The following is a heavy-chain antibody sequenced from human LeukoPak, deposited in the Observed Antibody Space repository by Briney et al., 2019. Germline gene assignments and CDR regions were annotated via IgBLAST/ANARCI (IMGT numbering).Heavy chain of an antibody. Sequence: SGGSLRLSCAASGFTFSSYSMNWVRQAPGKGLEWVSYISSSSITIYYADSVKGRFTISRDNAKNSLYLQMNSLRAEDTAVYYCTSMLARVRYYFDYWGQGTLVTVSS. CDR1: GFTFSSYS. V-gene: IGHV3-48*04. D-gene: IGHD2-8*01. J-gene: IGHJ4*02. CDR3: TSMLARVRYYFDY. CDR2: ISSSSITI.